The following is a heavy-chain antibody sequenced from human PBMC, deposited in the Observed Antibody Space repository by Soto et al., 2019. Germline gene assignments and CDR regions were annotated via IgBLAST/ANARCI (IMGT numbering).Heavy chain of an antibody. J-gene: IGHJ5*02. CDR2: ISSSSSYI. V-gene: IGHV3-21*01. CDR1: GFTFSSYS. Sequence: VGSLRLSFAASGFTFSSYSMNWVRQAPGKGLEWVSSISSSSSYIYYADSVKGLFTISRDNAKNSLYLQMNSLRAEDTAVYYCARDSRIAARPGYNWFDPWGQGTLVTVPS. CDR3: ARDSRIAARPGYNWFDP. D-gene: IGHD6-6*01.